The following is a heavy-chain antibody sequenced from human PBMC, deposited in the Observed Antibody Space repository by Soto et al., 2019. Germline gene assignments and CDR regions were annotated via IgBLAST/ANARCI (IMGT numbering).Heavy chain of an antibody. CDR3: ATGGSSSSSGLPNPERI. V-gene: IGHV1-2*06. CDR2: INPKSGGT. CDR1: GYSFTDYH. D-gene: IGHD6-6*01. J-gene: IGHJ4*02. Sequence: ASVKVSCKASGYSFTDYHIHWVRQAPGQGLEWLGRINPKSGGTSTAQKFQGRVTMTRDTSISTAYMELSRLRSDDTAVYYCATGGSSSSSGLPNPERIWGQGTLVTVSS.